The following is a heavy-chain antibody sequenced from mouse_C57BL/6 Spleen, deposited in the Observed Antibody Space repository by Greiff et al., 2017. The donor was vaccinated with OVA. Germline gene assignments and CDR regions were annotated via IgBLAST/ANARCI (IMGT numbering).Heavy chain of an antibody. CDR2: ISYSGST. V-gene: IGHV3-8*01. Sequence: EVKLQQSGPGLAKPSQTLSLTCSVTGYSITSDYWNWIRKFPGNKLEYMGYISYSGSTYYNPSLKSRISITRDTSKNQYYLQLNSVTTEDTATYYCARWDYYGSSYGYFDVWGTGTTVTVSS. CDR3: ARWDYYGSSYGYFDV. D-gene: IGHD1-1*01. CDR1: GYSITSDY. J-gene: IGHJ1*03.